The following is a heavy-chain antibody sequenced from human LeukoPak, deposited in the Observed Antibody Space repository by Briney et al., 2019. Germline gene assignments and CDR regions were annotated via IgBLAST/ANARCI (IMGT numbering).Heavy chain of an antibody. J-gene: IGHJ4*02. CDR1: GFTVSSKY. V-gene: IGHV3-66*01. D-gene: IGHD2-15*01. CDR2: MYSDTST. Sequence: PGGSLRLSCAASGFTVSSKYMCWVRQAPGKGLEWVSVMYSDTSTFYADSVKGRFTISRDNSKNTLYLQMNSLRAEDTGVYYCARVQGSGLFRWYWDQGTVVTVSS. CDR3: ARVQGSGLFRWY.